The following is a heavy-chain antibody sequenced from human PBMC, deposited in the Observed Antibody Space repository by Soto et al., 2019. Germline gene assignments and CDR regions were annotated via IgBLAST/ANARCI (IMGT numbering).Heavy chain of an antibody. V-gene: IGHV3-30-3*01. CDR3: ARVPRYYYDSSGYYNHFDY. J-gene: IGHJ4*02. D-gene: IGHD3-22*01. CDR2: ISYDGSNK. CDR1: GFTFSSYA. Sequence: PGGSLRLSCAASGFTFSSYAMHWVRQAPGKGLEWVAVISYDGSNKYYADSVKGRFTISRDNSKNTLYLQMNSLRAEDTAVYYCARVPRYYYDSSGYYNHFDYWGQGTLVTAPQ.